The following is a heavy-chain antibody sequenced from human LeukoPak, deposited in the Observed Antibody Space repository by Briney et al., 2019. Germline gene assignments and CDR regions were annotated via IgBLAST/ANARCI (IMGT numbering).Heavy chain of an antibody. D-gene: IGHD5-24*01. CDR1: GGSCDDYY. J-gene: IGHJ4*02. Sequence: PSETLSLTCAVYGGSCDDYYCSWLRQPPGKGLEWIGEIHPSGIFYYNSSLLSRVTISIDTSKSQFSLRLTSVTAADTAFYYCARGRDRSKAGDHWGQGSLVTVSS. CDR3: ARGRDRSKAGDH. CDR2: IHPSGIF. V-gene: IGHV4-34*01.